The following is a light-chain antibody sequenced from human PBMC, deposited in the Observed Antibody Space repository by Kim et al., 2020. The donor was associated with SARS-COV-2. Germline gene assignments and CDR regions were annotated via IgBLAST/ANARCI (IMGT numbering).Light chain of an antibody. CDR2: GAS. V-gene: IGKV1-39*01. CDR3: QQSYSTPPT. CDR1: QSISNY. J-gene: IGKJ4*01. Sequence: ASVGDRVTITCRASQSISNYLNWYQQKPGKAPKLLIYGASSLQGGVPSRFSGTGSGTDFTLTISSLESDDFATYYCQQSYSTPPTFGGGTKVDIK.